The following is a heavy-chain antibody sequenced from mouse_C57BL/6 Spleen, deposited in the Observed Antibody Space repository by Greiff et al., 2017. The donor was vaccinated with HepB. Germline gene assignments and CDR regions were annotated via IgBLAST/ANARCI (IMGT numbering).Heavy chain of an antibody. CDR2: ISSGGDYI. CDR1: GFTFSSYA. Sequence: DVMLVESGEGLVKPGGSLKLSCAASGFTFSSYAMSWVRQTPEKRLEWVAYISSGGDYIYYADTVKGRFTISRDNARNTLYLQMSSRKSEDTAMYYCTRGEPFFDYWGQGTTLTVSS. D-gene: IGHD2-13*01. V-gene: IGHV5-9-1*02. CDR3: TRGEPFFDY. J-gene: IGHJ2*01.